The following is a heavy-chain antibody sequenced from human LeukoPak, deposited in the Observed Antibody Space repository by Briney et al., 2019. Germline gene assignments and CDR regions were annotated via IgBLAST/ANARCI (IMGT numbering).Heavy chain of an antibody. D-gene: IGHD2/OR15-2a*01. CDR1: GGSINSRNYY. V-gene: IGHV4-39*01. J-gene: IGHJ4*02. CDR3: ARHNSRAIFYDTGDGFDY. CDR2: IYYSGST. Sequence: PSETLSLTCTVSGGSINSRNYYWGWIRQPPGEGLEWIGAIYYSGSTYYNPSLKSRVTMSVDTSKNQFSLKLSSVNAAHTAMYYGARHNSRAIFYDTGDGFDYWRQGTLVTVSP.